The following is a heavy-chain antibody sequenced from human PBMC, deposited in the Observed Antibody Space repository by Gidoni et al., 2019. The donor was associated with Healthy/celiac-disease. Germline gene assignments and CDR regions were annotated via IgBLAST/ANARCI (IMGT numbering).Heavy chain of an antibody. CDR1: GFTVSRNY. CDR3: AREAGAAGYYYGMDV. D-gene: IGHD3-10*01. CDR2: IYSGGST. V-gene: IGHV3-53*01. Sequence: EVQLVESGGGLIQPGGSLRLSCAASGFTVSRNYMSWVRQAPGTGLEWVSVIYSGGSTYYADSVKGRFTISRDNSKNTLYLQMNSLRAEDTAVYYCAREAGAAGYYYGMDVWGQGTTVTVSS. J-gene: IGHJ6*02.